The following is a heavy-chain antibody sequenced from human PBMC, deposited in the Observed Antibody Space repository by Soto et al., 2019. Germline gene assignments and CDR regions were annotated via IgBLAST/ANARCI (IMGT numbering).Heavy chain of an antibody. D-gene: IGHD6-13*01. V-gene: IGHV3-23*01. CDR2: ISGSGGST. Sequence: GGSLRLSCAASGFTFSNFAMSWFRQAPGKGLEWVSGISGSGGSTDYADSVKGRFTLSRDNSKNTLYLQMNTLRAEDTAVYYCAIRIAATGAFWGQGTLVTVSS. CDR1: GFTFSNFA. J-gene: IGHJ4*02. CDR3: AIRIAATGAF.